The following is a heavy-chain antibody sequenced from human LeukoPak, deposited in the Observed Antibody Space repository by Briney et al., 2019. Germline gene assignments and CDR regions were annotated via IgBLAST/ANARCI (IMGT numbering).Heavy chain of an antibody. V-gene: IGHV3-11*01. J-gene: IGHJ4*02. CDR3: ARDSYYDSSGYYGY. CDR1: GFTFSDYY. D-gene: IGHD3-22*01. Sequence: SGGSLGLSCAASGFTFSDYYMSWIRQAPGKGLEWVSYISSSGSTIYYADSVKGRFTISTDNAKNSLYLQMNSLRAEDTAVYYCARDSYYDSSGYYGYWGQGTLVTVSS. CDR2: ISSSGSTI.